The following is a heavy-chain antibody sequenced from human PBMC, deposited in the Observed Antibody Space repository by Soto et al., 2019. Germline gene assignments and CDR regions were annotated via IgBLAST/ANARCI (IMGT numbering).Heavy chain of an antibody. CDR1: GFTFSDHY. CDR2: TRNKANSYTT. Sequence: GGSLRLSCAASGFTFSDHYMDWVRQAPGKGLEWVGRTRNKANSYTTEYAASVKGRFTISRDDSKNSLYLQMNSLKTEDTAVYYCARARYYYYYMDVWGKGTTVTVSS. J-gene: IGHJ6*03. CDR3: ARARYYYYYMDV. V-gene: IGHV3-72*01.